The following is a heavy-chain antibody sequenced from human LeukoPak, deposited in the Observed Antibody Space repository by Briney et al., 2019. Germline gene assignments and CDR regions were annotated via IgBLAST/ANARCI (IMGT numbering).Heavy chain of an antibody. J-gene: IGHJ4*02. CDR3: ARSRWLDAFDY. CDR1: GFTFSRSW. V-gene: IGHV3-74*01. Sequence: GGSLRLSCAASGFTFSRSWMHWVRQAPGKGLVWVSRINDDGSTTSYADSVKGRFTISRDNAKNTLYLQMNSLRVDDTAVYYCARSRWLDAFDYWGQGTLVTVSS. CDR2: INDDGSTT. D-gene: IGHD6-19*01.